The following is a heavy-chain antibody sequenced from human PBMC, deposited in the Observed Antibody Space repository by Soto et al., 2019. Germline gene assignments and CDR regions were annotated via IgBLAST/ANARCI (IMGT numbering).Heavy chain of an antibody. J-gene: IGHJ4*02. Sequence: GGSLRLSCAASGFTFSGSAMHWVRQASGKGLEWVGRIRSKANSYATAYAASVKGRFTISRDDSKNTAYLQMNSLKTEDTAVYYCTRPYSSGWNYFDYWGQGTLVTVSS. V-gene: IGHV3-73*01. CDR2: IRSKANSYAT. D-gene: IGHD6-19*01. CDR1: GFTFSGSA. CDR3: TRPYSSGWNYFDY.